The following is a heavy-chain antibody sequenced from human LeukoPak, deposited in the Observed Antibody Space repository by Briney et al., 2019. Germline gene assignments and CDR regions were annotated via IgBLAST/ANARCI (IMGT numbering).Heavy chain of an antibody. V-gene: IGHV1-3*01. CDR3: ARKEWFGEVSDFDY. J-gene: IGHJ4*02. Sequence: ASVKVSCKASGYIFTSYAMHWARQAPGQRLEWMGWINADNGNTLYSQKLQGRVTITRDTSATTAYMELSSLRSEDTAVYYCARKEWFGEVSDFDYWGQGTLVTVSS. CDR2: INADNGNT. D-gene: IGHD3-10*01. CDR1: GYIFTSYA.